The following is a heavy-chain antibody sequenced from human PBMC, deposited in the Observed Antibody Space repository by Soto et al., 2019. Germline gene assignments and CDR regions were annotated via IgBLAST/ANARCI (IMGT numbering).Heavy chain of an antibody. J-gene: IGHJ4*02. CDR1: GVSISSNYY. CDR2: ISHIGSV. D-gene: IGHD6-19*01. V-gene: IGHV4-4*02. CDR3: VRSLGWYAIDY. Sequence: QVLLQESGPGLVQPSGTLSLSCAVSGVSISSNYYWGWVRQSPGKGLEWLGDISHIGSVNYSPSLMSRVTISMDRSDNQFSLKLNSVTAADTAVYYCVRSLGWYAIDYWGQGTLVIVSS.